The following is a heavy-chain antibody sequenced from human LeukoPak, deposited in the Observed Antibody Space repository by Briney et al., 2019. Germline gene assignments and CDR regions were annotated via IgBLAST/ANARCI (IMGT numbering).Heavy chain of an antibody. J-gene: IGHJ4*02. Sequence: PSETLSLTCAVSDGSISRYLWSWIRQPAGKGLEWLGRIHTSGTTTYSPSFQSRVTMSMDTSKKQISLRLSSVTAADTAIYYCARHSLKLVDADFDYWGQGTLVTVSS. CDR1: DGSISRYL. D-gene: IGHD3-16*02. CDR3: ARHSLKLVDADFDY. CDR2: IHTSGTT. V-gene: IGHV4-4*07.